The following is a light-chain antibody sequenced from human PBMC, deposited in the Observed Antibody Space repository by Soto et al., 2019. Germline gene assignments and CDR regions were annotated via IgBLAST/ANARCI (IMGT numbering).Light chain of an antibody. CDR1: QSVSSN. J-gene: IGKJ1*01. V-gene: IGKV3-15*01. Sequence: EIVMTQSPATLSVSPGERATLSCRASQSVSSNLAWYQQKPGQAPRLLIYGASTRATGIPARFSRSGSGTEFTLTNSSLQSEDFTVYYCQQYNNWAPWTFGQGTTVDIK. CDR2: GAS. CDR3: QQYNNWAPWT.